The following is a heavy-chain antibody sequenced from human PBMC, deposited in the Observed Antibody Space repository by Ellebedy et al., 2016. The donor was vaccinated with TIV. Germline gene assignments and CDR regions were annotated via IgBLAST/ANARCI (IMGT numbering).Heavy chain of an antibody. D-gene: IGHD5-18*01. CDR1: GGSISSYY. CDR2: IYYSGST. V-gene: IGHV4-59*01. J-gene: IGHJ4*02. CDR3: ARERFDTAMTLFYFDY. Sequence: SETLSLTCTVSGGSISSYYWSWIRQPPGKGLEWIGYIYYSGSTNYNPSLKSRVTISVDTSKNQFSLMLTSVTAADTAVYYCARERFDTAMTLFYFDYWGQGTLVTVSS.